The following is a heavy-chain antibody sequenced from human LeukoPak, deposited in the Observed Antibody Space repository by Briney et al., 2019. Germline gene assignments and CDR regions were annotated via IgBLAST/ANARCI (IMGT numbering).Heavy chain of an antibody. CDR1: GFTFSSYA. Sequence: GGSLRLSCAASGFTFSSYAMSWVRQAPGKGLEWVSAISGSGGSTYYADSVKGRFTTSRVNSKNTVYLQMSSLRAEDTAVYFCAKGTGSSGWRYYFDYWGQGTLVTVSS. V-gene: IGHV3-23*01. CDR2: ISGSGGST. CDR3: AKGTGSSGWRYYFDY. D-gene: IGHD6-19*01. J-gene: IGHJ4*02.